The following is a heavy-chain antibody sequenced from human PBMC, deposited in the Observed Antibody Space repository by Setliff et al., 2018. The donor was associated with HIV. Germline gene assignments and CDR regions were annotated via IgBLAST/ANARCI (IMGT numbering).Heavy chain of an antibody. D-gene: IGHD2-21*02. CDR1: GFTFSGSP. V-gene: IGHV3-15*01. Sequence: GESLKISCAASGFTFSGSPMHWVRQASGKGLEWVGRIKNRANGGTTHYAAPVNGRFTISRDDSKNTLYLQMNSLKTEDTAVYYCTPIHNYTDHCPDSWGQGTLVTVSS. CDR2: IKNRANGGTT. CDR3: TPIHNYTDHCPDS. J-gene: IGHJ5*01.